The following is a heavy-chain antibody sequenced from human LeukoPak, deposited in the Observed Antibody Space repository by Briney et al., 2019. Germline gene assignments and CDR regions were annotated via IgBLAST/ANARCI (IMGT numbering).Heavy chain of an antibody. CDR1: GGSISSYY. Sequence: SETLSLTCTVSGGSISSYYWSWIRQPPGKGLEWIGYIYYSGSTNYNPSLKSRVTISVDTSKNQFSLKLSSVTAADTAVYYCARLGNEYYYGPIDYWGQGTLVTVSS. CDR3: ARLGNEYYYGPIDY. CDR2: IYYSGST. J-gene: IGHJ4*02. V-gene: IGHV4-59*08. D-gene: IGHD3-10*01.